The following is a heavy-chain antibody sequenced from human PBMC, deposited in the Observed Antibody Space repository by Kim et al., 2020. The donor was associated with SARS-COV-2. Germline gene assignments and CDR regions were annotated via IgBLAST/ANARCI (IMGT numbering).Heavy chain of an antibody. J-gene: IGHJ4*02. CDR1: GFTFRNDG. D-gene: IGHD2-15*01. Sequence: GGSLRLSCGASGFTFRNDGMRWVRHAPGKGLVWVAHIHGGPSIITYADSVKGRFTISRDNAKNTLYLQLNNLRVDDTPVYYCTRGGAAWSVSDWCQGTL. CDR2: IHGGPSII. V-gene: IGHV3-74*01. CDR3: TRGGAAWSVSD.